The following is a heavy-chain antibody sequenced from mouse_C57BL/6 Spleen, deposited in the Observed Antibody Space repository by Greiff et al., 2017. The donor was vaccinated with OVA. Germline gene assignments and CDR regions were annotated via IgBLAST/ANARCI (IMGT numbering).Heavy chain of an antibody. CDR3: ARRGYDYDAWFAY. D-gene: IGHD2-4*01. J-gene: IGHJ3*01. CDR2: ISSGGSYT. V-gene: IGHV5-6*02. CDR1: GFTFSSYG. Sequence: DVKLVESGGDLVKPGGSLKLSCAASGFTFSSYGMSWVRQTPDKRLEWVATISSGGSYTYYPDSVKGRFTISRDNAKNTLYLQMSSLKSEDTAMYYCARRGYDYDAWFAYWGQGTLVTVSA.